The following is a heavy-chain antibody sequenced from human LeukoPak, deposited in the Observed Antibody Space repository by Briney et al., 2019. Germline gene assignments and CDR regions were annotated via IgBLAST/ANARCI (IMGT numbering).Heavy chain of an antibody. V-gene: IGHV5-51*01. CDR2: IFPGDTDI. CDR3: ARRHSSSSSYYMDV. D-gene: IGHD6-6*01. J-gene: IGHJ6*03. CDR1: GYRFIDYW. Sequence: GESLKVSCQGSGYRFIDYWIGWVRQMPGKGLEWMGIIFPGDTDIKYSPSFQGQVTISADKSISTAYLQWSSLKASDTAMYYCARRHSSSSSYYMDVWGKGTTVTVSS.